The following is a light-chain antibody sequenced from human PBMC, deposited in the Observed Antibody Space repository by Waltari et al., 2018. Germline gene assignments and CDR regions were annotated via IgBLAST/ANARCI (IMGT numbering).Light chain of an antibody. J-gene: IGLJ1*01. Sequence: QSALTQPASVSGSPGQSITIPCTGTTSDVGYFNYVSWYQQHPGKAPKLMIYDVTHRPSGVSNRFSGSRSGNTASLTISGLQAEDEADYYCSSYSSTSSLFVFGTGTKVTVL. CDR3: SSYSSTSSLFV. CDR2: DVT. V-gene: IGLV2-14*03. CDR1: TSDVGYFNY.